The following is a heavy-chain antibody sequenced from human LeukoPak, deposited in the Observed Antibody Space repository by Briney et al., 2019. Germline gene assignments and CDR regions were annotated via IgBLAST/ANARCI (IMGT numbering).Heavy chain of an antibody. CDR3: ARDREGYYDRTDAFDI. CDR1: GFTFSSYA. J-gene: IGHJ3*02. CDR2: ISGSGGST. V-gene: IGHV3-23*01. Sequence: GGSLRLSCAASGFTFSSYAMSWVRQAPGKGLEWVSAISGSGGSTYYADSVKGRFTISRDNAKNSLYLQMNSLRAEDTAVYYCARDREGYYDRTDAFDIWGQGTMVTVSS. D-gene: IGHD3-22*01.